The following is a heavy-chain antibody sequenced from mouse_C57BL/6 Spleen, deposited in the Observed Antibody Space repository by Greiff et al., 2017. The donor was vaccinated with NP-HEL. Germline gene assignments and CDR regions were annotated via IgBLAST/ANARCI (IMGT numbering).Heavy chain of an antibody. J-gene: IGHJ2*01. D-gene: IGHD2-2*01. CDR2: IDPSDSYT. V-gene: IGHV1-50*01. CDR3: AREVTTGDY. Sequence: QVQLQQPGAELVKPGASVKLSCKASGYTFTSYWMQWVKQRPGQGLEWIGEIDPSDSYTNYNQKFKGKATLTVDTSSSTAYMQLSSRTSEDSAVYYCAREVTTGDYWGQGTTLTVSS. CDR1: GYTFTSYW.